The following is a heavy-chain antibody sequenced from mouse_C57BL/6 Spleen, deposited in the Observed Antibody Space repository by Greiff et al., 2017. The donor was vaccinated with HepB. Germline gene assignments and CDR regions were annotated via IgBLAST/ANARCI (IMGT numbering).Heavy chain of an antibody. D-gene: IGHD1-1*01. CDR3: ARSLITTVVAAPFDY. CDR1: GYSITSDY. V-gene: IGHV3-8*01. J-gene: IGHJ2*01. CDR2: ISYSGST. Sequence: EVKLLESGPGLAKPSQTLSLTCSVTGYSITSDYWNWIRKFPGNKLEYMGYISYSGSTYYNPSLKSRISITRDTSKNQYYLQLNSVTTEDTATYYWARSLITTVVAAPFDYWGQGTTLTVSS.